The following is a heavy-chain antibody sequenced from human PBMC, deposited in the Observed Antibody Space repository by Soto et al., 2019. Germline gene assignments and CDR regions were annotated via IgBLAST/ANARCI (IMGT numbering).Heavy chain of an antibody. CDR1: GDTFTSYY. CDR3: ARSSGGVYGMIIEGTNWFAP. Sequence: ASVKVSCKAPGDTFTSYYIHWVRQAPGHGLEWMGVINPNGGSIRFAQKFQGRVTMTRDTSRSTVYMELRGLTSEDTAVYYCARSSGGVYGMIIEGTNWFAPWGQGTLVTVSS. D-gene: IGHD3-16*01. V-gene: IGHV1-46*01. CDR2: INPNGGSI. J-gene: IGHJ5*02.